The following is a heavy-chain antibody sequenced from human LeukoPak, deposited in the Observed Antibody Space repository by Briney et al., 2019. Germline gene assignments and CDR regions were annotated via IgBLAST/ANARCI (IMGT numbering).Heavy chain of an antibody. CDR2: IQASGST. Sequence: SETLSLTCTVSGGSISPYYWSWIRQSAGKGFEWIGLIQASGSTNYNPSLKSRVNISVDKSKKQISLKLSSVTTPETAVDYCSRVLYYYDSSAYMDVWGKGTTVIVSS. CDR1: GGSISPYY. J-gene: IGHJ6*03. CDR3: SRVLYYYDSSAYMDV. V-gene: IGHV4-4*07. D-gene: IGHD3-22*01.